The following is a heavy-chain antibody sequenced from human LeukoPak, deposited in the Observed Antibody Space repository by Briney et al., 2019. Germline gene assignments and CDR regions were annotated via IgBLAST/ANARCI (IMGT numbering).Heavy chain of an antibody. Sequence: SVRVSCKASGFTFTTSAVQWVRQARGQRLEWIGWIVVGSGNTNYAQKFQERVTITRDMSTSTVYMDLSSQRAEDTAVYYCARARGYCSGGSCYADGMDVWGQGTTVTVSS. J-gene: IGHJ6*02. CDR2: IVVGSGNT. D-gene: IGHD2-15*01. V-gene: IGHV1-58*01. CDR1: GFTFTTSA. CDR3: ARARGYCSGGSCYADGMDV.